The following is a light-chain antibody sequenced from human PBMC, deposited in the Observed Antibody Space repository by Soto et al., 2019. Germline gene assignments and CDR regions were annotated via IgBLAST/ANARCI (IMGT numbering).Light chain of an antibody. V-gene: IGLV3-21*04. CDR3: QVWDSSSDPVV. CDR2: YDT. CDR1: NIGSKS. J-gene: IGLJ2*01. Sequence: SYELTQPPSVSVAPGKTANITCGGNNIGSKSVHWYQQKPGQAPVLVISYDTDRPSGIPERYSGSNSGNTATLTISRVEAGDEADYYCQVWDSSSDPVVFGGGTKVTV.